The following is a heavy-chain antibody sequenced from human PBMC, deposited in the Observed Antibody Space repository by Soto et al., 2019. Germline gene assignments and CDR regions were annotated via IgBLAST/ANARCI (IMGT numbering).Heavy chain of an antibody. Sequence: QVQLLQSGAEVKKPGASVKVSCKASGYTFTSYGITWVRQAPGQGLEWMGWISAYNGNTNYAQKLQGRVIMTADTSNSTAYMELRSLRSDDTAVYYCARHGGYYYVHKQNAFNIGGHGTMVTVSS. V-gene: IGHV1-18*01. CDR2: ISAYNGNT. J-gene: IGHJ3*02. CDR3: ARHGGYYYVHKQNAFNI. CDR1: GYTFTSYG. D-gene: IGHD3-22*01.